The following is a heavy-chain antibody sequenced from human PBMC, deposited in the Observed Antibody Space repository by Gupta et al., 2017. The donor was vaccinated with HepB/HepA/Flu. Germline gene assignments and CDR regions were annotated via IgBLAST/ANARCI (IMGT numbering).Heavy chain of an antibody. D-gene: IGHD3-22*01. Sequence: QVQLVESGGGVVQPGTSLRLSVAASGSRFSSYGLHWVRQAPGKGLAWVAVIWYDGSKKYYADSVKGRFSISRDKSKNMMYLEMNSLRVEETAVYYCARRHSSSPHWFDPWGQGTLVTVSS. CDR1: GSRFSSYG. J-gene: IGHJ5*02. CDR2: IWYDGSKK. V-gene: IGHV3-33*01. CDR3: ARRHSSSPHWFDP.